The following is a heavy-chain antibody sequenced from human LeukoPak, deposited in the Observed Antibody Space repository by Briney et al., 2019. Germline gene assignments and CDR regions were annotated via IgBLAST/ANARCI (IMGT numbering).Heavy chain of an antibody. V-gene: IGHV3-23*01. D-gene: IGHD1-26*01. J-gene: IGHJ4*02. CDR2: SINGGDT. CDR3: VKDGWES. CDR1: GFTLSHYA. Sequence: GGSLRLSCAASGFTLSHYAMSWVRQAPGKGLEWVSASINGGDTHYADCVKGRFSISRDDSKNTLYLQMNNLRAEDTAVYHCVKDGWESWGQGTLVTVSS.